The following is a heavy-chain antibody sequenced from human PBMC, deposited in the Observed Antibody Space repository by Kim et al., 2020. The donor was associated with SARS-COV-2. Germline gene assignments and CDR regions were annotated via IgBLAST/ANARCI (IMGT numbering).Heavy chain of an antibody. Sequence: SVKVSCKASGGTFSSYAISWVRQAPGQGLEWMGGIIPIFGTANYAQKFQGRVTITADESTSTAYMELSSLRSEDTAVYYCARGKSIAVAGPRGPYYYYGMDVWGQGTTVTVSS. CDR1: GGTFSSYA. J-gene: IGHJ6*02. D-gene: IGHD6-19*01. V-gene: IGHV1-69*13. CDR2: IIPIFGTA. CDR3: ARGKSIAVAGPRGPYYYYGMDV.